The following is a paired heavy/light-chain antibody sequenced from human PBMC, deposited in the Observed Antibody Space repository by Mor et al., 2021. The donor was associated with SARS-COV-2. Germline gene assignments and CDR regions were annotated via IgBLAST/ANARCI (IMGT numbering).Heavy chain of an antibody. CDR2: IYYSGST. V-gene: IGHV4-30-4*01. J-gene: IGHJ5*02. CDR1: GGSISSGGYY. D-gene: IGHD3-22*01. CDR3: ARARLFYYDSGRRGFDP. Sequence: QVQLQESGPGLVKPSQTLSLTCAVSGGSISSGGYYWSWIRQPPGKGLEWIGYIYYSGSTYYNPSLKSRVTISVDTSKNQFSLKLSSVTAADTAVYYCARARLFYYDSGRRGFDPWGQGTLVTVSS.
Light chain of an antibody. CDR1: QGISSW. Sequence: DIQMTQSPSSVSASVGDRVTITCRASQGISSWLAWYQQKPGKAPKLLIYAASSLQSGVPSRFSGSGSGTDFTLTISSLQPEDFATYYCQQANSFPPTFGPGTKVDIK. V-gene: IGKV1-12*01. CDR2: AAS. J-gene: IGKJ3*01. CDR3: QQANSFPPT.